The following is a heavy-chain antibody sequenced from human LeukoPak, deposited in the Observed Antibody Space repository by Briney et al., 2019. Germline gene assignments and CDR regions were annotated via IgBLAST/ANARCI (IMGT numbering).Heavy chain of an antibody. CDR2: INHSGST. CDR1: GGSFSGYY. Sequence: SETLSLTCAVYGGSFSGYYWSWIRQPPGKGLEWIGEINHSGSTNYNPSLKSRVTISVDTSKNQFSLKLSSVTAADTAAYYCASTLVRRIAARPPFDYWGQGTLVTVSS. V-gene: IGHV4-34*01. J-gene: IGHJ4*02. D-gene: IGHD6-6*01. CDR3: ASTLVRRIAARPPFDY.